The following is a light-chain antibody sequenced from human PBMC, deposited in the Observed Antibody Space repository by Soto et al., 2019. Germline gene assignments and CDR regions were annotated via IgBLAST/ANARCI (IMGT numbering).Light chain of an antibody. CDR2: AAS. CDR3: QQSYSTLWT. Sequence: DIQMTQSPSSLSASVGDRVTITCRASQSISYYLNWYQQKPGKAPKLLIYAASTLQSGVPSRFSGSGSGTDFTLTISSLQPEDFATYYCQQSYSTLWTFGHGTKVEIK. V-gene: IGKV1-39*01. CDR1: QSISYY. J-gene: IGKJ1*01.